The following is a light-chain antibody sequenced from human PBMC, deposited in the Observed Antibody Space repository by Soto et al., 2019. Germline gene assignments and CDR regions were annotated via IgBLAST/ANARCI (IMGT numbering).Light chain of an antibody. CDR1: QVISSY. J-gene: IGKJ4*01. CDR3: QQYNSYSPS. Sequence: AIRMTQSPSSFSSSTGDIVTITFRASQVISSYLAWYQQKPGKAPKLLVYAASTLQYGVPSRFSGSGSGTDFTLTISSLQPDDFATYYCQQYNSYSPSLGGGTKVDIK. V-gene: IGKV1-8*01. CDR2: AAS.